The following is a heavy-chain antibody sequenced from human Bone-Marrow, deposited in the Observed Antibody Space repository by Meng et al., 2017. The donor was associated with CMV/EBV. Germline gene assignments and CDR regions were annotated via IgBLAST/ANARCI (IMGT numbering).Heavy chain of an antibody. J-gene: IGHJ6*02. V-gene: IGHV3-48*04. Sequence: GGSLRLSCAASGFTFDDYGMSWVRQAPGKGLEWVSYISSSSSTIYYADSVKGRFTISRDNAKNSLYLQMNSLRAEDTAVYYCAKDGRSITGTTPQQLNYYYYGMDVWGQGTTVTVSS. CDR1: GFTFDDYG. D-gene: IGHD1-7*01. CDR2: ISSSSSTI. CDR3: AKDGRSITGTTPQQLNYYYYGMDV.